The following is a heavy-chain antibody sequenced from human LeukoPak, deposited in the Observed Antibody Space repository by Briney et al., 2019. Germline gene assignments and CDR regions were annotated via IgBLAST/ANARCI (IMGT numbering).Heavy chain of an antibody. D-gene: IGHD3-10*01. CDR3: ARDLQYYGSGSPNWFDP. CDR1: GYTFTSYG. Sequence: GASVKVSCKASGYTFTSYGISWVRQAPGQGLEWMGWISAYNGNTNNAQKVQGRVTMTTDTSTSTAYMELRSLRSEDTAVYYCARDLQYYGSGSPNWFDPWGQGTLVTVSS. J-gene: IGHJ5*02. CDR2: ISAYNGNT. V-gene: IGHV1-18*01.